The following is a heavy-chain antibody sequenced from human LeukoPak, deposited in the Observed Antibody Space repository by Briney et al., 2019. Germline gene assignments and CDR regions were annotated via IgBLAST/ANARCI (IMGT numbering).Heavy chain of an antibody. Sequence: SETLSLTCTVSNYSISISYYWGWIRQPLGKGLEWVGSIYYSGSTYYNPSLKSRVTISVDTSKNQFSLKLSSVTAADTAVYYCARIGDPNWFDPWGQGTLVTVSS. J-gene: IGHJ5*02. CDR1: NYSISISYY. CDR3: ARIGDPNWFDP. D-gene: IGHD4-17*01. CDR2: IYYSGST. V-gene: IGHV4-38-2*02.